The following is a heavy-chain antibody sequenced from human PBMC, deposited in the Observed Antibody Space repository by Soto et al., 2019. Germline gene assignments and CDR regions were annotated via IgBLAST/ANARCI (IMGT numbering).Heavy chain of an antibody. CDR3: AKVSSSWYAGFFDL. J-gene: IGHJ4*02. D-gene: IGHD6-13*01. V-gene: IGHV1-18*01. Sequence: ASVKVSCKASGYTFTRSGISWVRQAPGQGPEWMGWISSYNGDTNYAQTFQGRVTMTTDTSTSTAYMELSSLRSEDTAVYYCAKVSSSWYAGFFDLWGQGTLVTVSS. CDR2: ISSYNGDT. CDR1: GYTFTRSG.